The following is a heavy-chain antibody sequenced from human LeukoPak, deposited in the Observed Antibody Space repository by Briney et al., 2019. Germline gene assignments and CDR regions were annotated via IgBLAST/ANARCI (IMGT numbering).Heavy chain of an antibody. J-gene: IGHJ4*02. CDR1: GFTFSSYG. V-gene: IGHV3-30*02. D-gene: IGHD1-26*01. CDR2: IRYDGNNK. CDR3: AKDSVRKSIVGPTTRGVNDY. Sequence: GGSLRLSCGASGFTFSSYGMHWVRQAPGKGLEWVAFIRYDGNNKYYADSVKGRFTISRDNSKNTLYLQMNSLRPEDTAVYYCAKDSVRKSIVGPTTRGVNDYWGQGTLVTVSS.